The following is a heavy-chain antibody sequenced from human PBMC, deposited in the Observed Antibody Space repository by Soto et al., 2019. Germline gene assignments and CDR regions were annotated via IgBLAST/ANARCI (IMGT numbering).Heavy chain of an antibody. V-gene: IGHV3-21*01. D-gene: IGHD6-13*01. CDR3: ARGWRVGAGGKFYYGLDV. CDR1: GFTFSTYD. CDR2: IGGLTSYI. J-gene: IGHJ6*02. Sequence: PGGSLRLSCAASGFTFSTYDMYWVRQAPGQGLECVSTIGGLTSYIYYADSLKGRFTISRGNAKNSLYLQMNSLRAEDTAVYYCARGWRVGAGGKFYYGLDVWGQGTTVAVSS.